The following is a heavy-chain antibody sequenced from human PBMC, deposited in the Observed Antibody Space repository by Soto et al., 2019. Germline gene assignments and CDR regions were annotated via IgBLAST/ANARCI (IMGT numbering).Heavy chain of an antibody. D-gene: IGHD4-17*01. CDR2: ISYDVSNK. CDR3: AKDQEPADYADYLGYGMDV. CDR1: GFTFSSYG. V-gene: IGHV3-30*18. Sequence: XVSLRISCAASGFTFSSYGMHWVRHAPGKGLEWVAVISYDVSNKYYADSVKGRFTIPRDNSKNTLYLQMNSLRAEDTAVYYCAKDQEPADYADYLGYGMDVWGQGTTVTVTS. J-gene: IGHJ6*02.